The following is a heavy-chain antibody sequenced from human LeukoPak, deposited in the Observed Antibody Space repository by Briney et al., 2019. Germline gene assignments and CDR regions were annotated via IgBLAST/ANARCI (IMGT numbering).Heavy chain of an antibody. Sequence: TGGSLRLSCVASGFTFNTYSMNWFRQAPGKGLEWISYISSSSGTIYYADSVKGRFTISRDNAKNSLYLQMNSLRAEDTAVYYCARGRDLFDSWGQGTLVIVSS. CDR1: GFTFNTYS. CDR2: ISSSSGTI. V-gene: IGHV3-48*04. CDR3: ARGRDLFDS. J-gene: IGHJ4*02.